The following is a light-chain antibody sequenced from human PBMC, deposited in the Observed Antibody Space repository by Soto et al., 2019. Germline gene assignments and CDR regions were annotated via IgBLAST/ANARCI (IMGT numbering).Light chain of an antibody. Sequence: DIQVNKSPSTLSATVGDRVTITCRASQSISNWLAWYQQKPGKAPKLLIYKASSLQSGVPSRFSGSGSGTDFTLTISSLQPDHFAMYYCQQYNPYSRTFGQGTNVDIK. CDR1: QSISNW. V-gene: IGKV1-5*03. J-gene: IGKJ1*01. CDR2: KAS. CDR3: QQYNPYSRT.